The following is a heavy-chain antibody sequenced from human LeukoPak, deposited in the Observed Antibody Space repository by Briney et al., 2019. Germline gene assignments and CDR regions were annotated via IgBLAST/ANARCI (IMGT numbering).Heavy chain of an antibody. V-gene: IGHV3-7*01. J-gene: IGHJ4*02. CDR3: ASWGAGGNS. CDR1: GFTSSTYW. D-gene: IGHD3-16*01. CDR2: INPDGRGK. Sequence: PGGSLRLSCEPSGFTSSTYWMNWVRQVPGKGLDWSANINPDGRGKRYVDSVTGRFTIARDNADNSLSLQMNSLRAEDTAVYYCASWGAGGNSWGQGTLVTVSS.